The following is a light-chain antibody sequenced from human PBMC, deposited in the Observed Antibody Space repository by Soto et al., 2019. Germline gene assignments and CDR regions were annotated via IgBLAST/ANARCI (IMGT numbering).Light chain of an antibody. CDR1: SSDVGAYNY. J-gene: IGLJ2*01. Sequence: QSALTQPASVSGSPGQSITISCTGTSSDVGAYNYVSWYQQHPGKAPKLMVYDVSNRPSDISNRFSGSKSGNTASLTISGLQAEDEADYYCSSYTSSTTVVFGGGTKLTVL. V-gene: IGLV2-14*03. CDR3: SSYTSSTTVV. CDR2: DVS.